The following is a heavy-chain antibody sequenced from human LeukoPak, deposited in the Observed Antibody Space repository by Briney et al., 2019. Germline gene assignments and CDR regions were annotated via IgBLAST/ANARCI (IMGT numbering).Heavy chain of an antibody. J-gene: IGHJ4*02. CDR2: IYYSGST. CDR1: GGSISSYY. Sequence: SETLSLTCTVSGGSISSYYWSWIRQPPGKGLEWIGYIYYSGSTNYSPSLKSRVTISVDTSKNQFSLKLSSVTAADTAVYYCAREFRWFGEFDYWGQGTLVTVSS. V-gene: IGHV4-59*01. D-gene: IGHD3-10*01. CDR3: AREFRWFGEFDY.